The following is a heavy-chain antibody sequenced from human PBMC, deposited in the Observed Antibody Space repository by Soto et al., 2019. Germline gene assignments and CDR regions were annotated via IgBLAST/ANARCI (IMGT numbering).Heavy chain of an antibody. D-gene: IGHD2-8*01. Sequence: SETLSLTCTVSGGSISSGDYYWSWIRQPPGKGLEWIGYIYYSGSTYYNPSLKSRVTISVDTSKNQFSLKLSSVTAADTAVYYCARVVVLMYHWFDPWGQGTLVTVSS. J-gene: IGHJ5*02. CDR3: ARVVVLMYHWFDP. CDR2: IYYSGST. CDR1: GGSISSGDYY. V-gene: IGHV4-30-4*01.